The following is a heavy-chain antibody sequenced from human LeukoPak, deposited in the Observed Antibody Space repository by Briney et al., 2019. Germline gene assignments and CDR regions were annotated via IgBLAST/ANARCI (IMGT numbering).Heavy chain of an antibody. Sequence: PSETLSLTCTVSGGSISSYYWSWIRQPPGKGLEWIGYIYYSGSTNYNPSLKSRVTISVDTSKNQFSLKLSSVTAADTAVYYCARVGKAAAKWGGFNDYWGQGTLVTVSS. CDR3: ARVGKAAAKWGGFNDY. CDR2: IYYSGST. J-gene: IGHJ4*02. D-gene: IGHD3-16*01. V-gene: IGHV4-59*01. CDR1: GGSISSYY.